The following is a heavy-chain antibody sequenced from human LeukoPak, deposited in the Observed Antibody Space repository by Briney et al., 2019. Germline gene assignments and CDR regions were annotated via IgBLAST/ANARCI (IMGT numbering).Heavy chain of an antibody. CDR3: VRGDYGDYTLFDY. CDR1: GFTFGDYA. CDR2: IYSGGST. Sequence: PGRSLRLSCTASGFTFGDYAMSWVRQAPGKGLEWVSVIYSGGSTYYADSVKGRFTISRDNSKNTLYLQMNSLRAEDTAVYYCVRGDYGDYTLFDYWGQGTLVTVSS. J-gene: IGHJ4*02. D-gene: IGHD4-17*01. V-gene: IGHV3-53*01.